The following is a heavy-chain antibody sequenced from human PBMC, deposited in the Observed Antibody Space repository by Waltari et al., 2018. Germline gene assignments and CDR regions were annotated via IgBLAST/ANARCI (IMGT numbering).Heavy chain of an antibody. CDR3: ASQTYYDFWSGYFYFDY. Sequence: QVQLQESVPGLVKPSETLSRTCSVSGGPISSYYWSWIRQPPGKGLEWIGYIYYSGSTNYNPSLKSRVTISVDTSKNQFSLKLSSVTAADTAVYYCASQTYYDFWSGYFYFDYWGQGTLVTVSS. V-gene: IGHV4-59*01. J-gene: IGHJ4*02. CDR2: IYYSGST. D-gene: IGHD3-3*01. CDR1: GGPISSYY.